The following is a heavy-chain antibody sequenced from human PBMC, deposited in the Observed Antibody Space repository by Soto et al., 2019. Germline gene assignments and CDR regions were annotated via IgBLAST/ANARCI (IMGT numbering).Heavy chain of an antibody. J-gene: IGHJ4*02. V-gene: IGHV3-30*18. Sequence: QVQLVESGGGVVQPGRSLRLSCAASGFTFSSYGMHWVRQAPGKGLEWVAVISDDGSNKYYADSVKGRFTISRDNSKNTLYLQMNSLRAEDTAVYYCAKDSAGIAAAGTTFDYWGQGTLVTVSS. CDR1: GFTFSSYG. CDR2: ISDDGSNK. D-gene: IGHD6-13*01. CDR3: AKDSAGIAAAGTTFDY.